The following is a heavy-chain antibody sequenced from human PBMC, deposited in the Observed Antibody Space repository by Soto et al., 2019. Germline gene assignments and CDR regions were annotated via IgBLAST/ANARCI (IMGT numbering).Heavy chain of an antibody. CDR1: GFTFSSYA. V-gene: IGHV3-23*01. J-gene: IGHJ4*02. CDR3: AKDSSGYYYRDDY. Sequence: PGVSLGLSCAASGFTFSSYAMSWVRQAPGKGLEWVSAISGSGGSTYYADSVKGRFTISRDNSKNTLYLQMNSLRAEDTAVYYCAKDSSGYYYRDDYWGQGTLVTVSS. CDR2: ISGSGGST. D-gene: IGHD3-22*01.